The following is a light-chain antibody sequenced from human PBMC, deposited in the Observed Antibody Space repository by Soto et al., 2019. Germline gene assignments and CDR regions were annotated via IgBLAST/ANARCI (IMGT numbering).Light chain of an antibody. J-gene: IGKJ5*01. CDR1: QSVDNN. Sequence: EIVMTQSPVTLSSSLGESATLSCRASQSVDNNVAWYQQKPGQAPRLLIVGSFARATGIPARFSGSGSGSEFTLTISGLQSEDFAIHYCQPDTARPPIPFYQVARLEIK. CDR3: QPDTARPPIP. CDR2: GSF. V-gene: IGKV3-15*01.